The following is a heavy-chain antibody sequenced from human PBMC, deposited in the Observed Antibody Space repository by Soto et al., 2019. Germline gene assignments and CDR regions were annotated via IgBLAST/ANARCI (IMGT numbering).Heavy chain of an antibody. Sequence: PSETLSLSCAVYGGSFSGYYWSWIRQPPGKGLEWIGEINHSGSTNYNPSLKSRVTISVDTSKNQFSLKLSSVTAADTAVYYCARAAPRYCSGGSCYSGSDYWGKGTLVTVS. D-gene: IGHD2-15*01. CDR3: ARAAPRYCSGGSCYSGSDY. J-gene: IGHJ4*02. V-gene: IGHV4-34*01. CDR2: INHSGST. CDR1: GGSFSGYY.